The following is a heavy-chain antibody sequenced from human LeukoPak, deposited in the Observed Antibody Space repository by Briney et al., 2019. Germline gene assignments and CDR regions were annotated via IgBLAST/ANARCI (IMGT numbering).Heavy chain of an antibody. J-gene: IGHJ4*02. D-gene: IGHD6-13*01. Sequence: SETLSLTCAVYGGSFGGYYWSWIRQPPGKGLEWIGEINHSGSTNYNPSLKSRVTISVDTSKNQFSLKLSSVTAADTAVYYCARGLPRYSSSWYVDYWGQGTLVTVSS. CDR1: GGSFGGYY. CDR2: INHSGST. V-gene: IGHV4-34*01. CDR3: ARGLPRYSSSWYVDY.